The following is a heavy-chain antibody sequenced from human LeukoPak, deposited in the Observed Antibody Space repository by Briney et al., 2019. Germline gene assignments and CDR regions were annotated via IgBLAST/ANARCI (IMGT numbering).Heavy chain of an antibody. V-gene: IGHV3-64*01. CDR1: GFTFSSYA. CDR2: ISSNGGST. CDR3: AGEERGELTRDAFDI. D-gene: IGHD1-26*01. J-gene: IGHJ3*02. Sequence: GGSLRLSCAASGFTFSSYAMHWVRQAPGEGLEYVSAISSNGGSTYYANSVKGRFTISRDNSKNTLYLQMGSLRAEDMAVYYCAGEERGELTRDAFDIWGQGTMVTVSS.